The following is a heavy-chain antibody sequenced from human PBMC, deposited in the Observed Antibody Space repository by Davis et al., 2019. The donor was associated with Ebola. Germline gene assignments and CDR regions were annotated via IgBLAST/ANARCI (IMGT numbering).Heavy chain of an antibody. J-gene: IGHJ6*02. D-gene: IGHD5-18*01. CDR3: AREVRGYSYGYGDYYYGMDV. CDR2: IYYSGST. Sequence: SETLSLTCTVSGDSISGNFWSWIRQPPGKEPQWIGYIYYSGSTNYNPSLKSRVTISVGTSKNQFSLKLSSVTAADTAVYYCAREVRGYSYGYGDYYYGMDVWGQGTTVTVSS. V-gene: IGHV4-59*01. CDR1: GDSISGNF.